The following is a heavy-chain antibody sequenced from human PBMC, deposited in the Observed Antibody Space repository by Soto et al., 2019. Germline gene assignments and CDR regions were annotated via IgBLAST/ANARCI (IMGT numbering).Heavy chain of an antibody. V-gene: IGHV4-39*01. CDR2: IYYSGST. J-gene: IGHJ4*02. D-gene: IGHD6-6*01. Sequence: QLQLQESGPGLVKPSETLSLTCTVSGGSISSSSYYWGWIRQPPGKGLEWSGSIYYSGSTYYNPSLKSRVTISVDTSTNQFSLKLSSVTAADTAVYYCARYSSSFGSIDYWGQGTLVTVSS. CDR3: ARYSSSFGSIDY. CDR1: GGSISSSSYY.